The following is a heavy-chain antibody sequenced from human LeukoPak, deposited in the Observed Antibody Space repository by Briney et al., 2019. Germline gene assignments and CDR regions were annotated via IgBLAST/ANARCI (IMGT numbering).Heavy chain of an antibody. J-gene: IGHJ4*02. CDR2: ISGSGGST. Sequence: PGGSLRLSCAASGFTFSSSAMSWVRQAPGKGLEWVSSISGSGGSTHYADSVKGRFTISRDNSKNTLFLQMNSLRADDTAVYYCAKKWSRRDGYNVDYWGQGTLVTVSS. V-gene: IGHV3-23*01. D-gene: IGHD5-24*01. CDR3: AKKWSRRDGYNVDY. CDR1: GFTFSSSA.